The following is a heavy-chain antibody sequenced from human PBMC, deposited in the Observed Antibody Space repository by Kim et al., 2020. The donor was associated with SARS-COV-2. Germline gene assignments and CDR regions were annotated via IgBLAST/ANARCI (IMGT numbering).Heavy chain of an antibody. V-gene: IGHV4-31*03. D-gene: IGHD3-22*01. CDR3: ARVSFSPLMIVEYYFDY. Sequence: SETLSLTCTVSGGSISSGGYYWSWIRQHPGKGLEWIGYIYYSGSTYYNPSLKSRVTISVDTSKNQFSLKLSSVTAADTAVYYCARVSFSPLMIVEYYFDYGGQGPLAPVSS. CDR1: GGSISSGGYY. J-gene: IGHJ4*02. CDR2: IYYSGST.